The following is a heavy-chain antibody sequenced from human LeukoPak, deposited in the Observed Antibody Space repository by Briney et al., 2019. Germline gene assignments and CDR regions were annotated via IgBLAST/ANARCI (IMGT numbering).Heavy chain of an antibody. D-gene: IGHD6-13*01. Sequence: GGXLRLSCAASGFTFSSYWMSWVRQAPGKGVEGVANMKYDGSEKYYVDSVKGRFTISRDNAKTSLYLQMNSLRAEDTAVYYCARDIEAAGLFLDYWGQGTLVTVSS. CDR2: MKYDGSEK. CDR1: GFTFSSYW. V-gene: IGHV3-7*01. J-gene: IGHJ4*02. CDR3: ARDIEAAGLFLDY.